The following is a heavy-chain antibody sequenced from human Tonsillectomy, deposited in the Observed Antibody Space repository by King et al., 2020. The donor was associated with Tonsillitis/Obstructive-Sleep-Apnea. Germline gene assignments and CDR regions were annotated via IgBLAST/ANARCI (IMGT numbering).Heavy chain of an antibody. CDR1: GFTFSSYA. CDR2: ISGSGGST. J-gene: IGHJ5*02. V-gene: IGHV3-23*04. CDR3: AKDPADCSSTSCLIINPRWFDP. D-gene: IGHD2-2*01. Sequence: VQLVESGGGLVQPGGSLRLSCAASGFTFSSYAMSWVRQAPGKGLEWVPVISGSGGSTYYADSGKGRFTISRDNPKNRLYLQMNSQRSEDTAVNNCAKDPADCSSTSCLIINPRWFDPWGQGTLVTVSS.